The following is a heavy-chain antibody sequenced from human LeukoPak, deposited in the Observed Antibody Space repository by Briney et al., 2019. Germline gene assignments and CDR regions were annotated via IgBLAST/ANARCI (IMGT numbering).Heavy chain of an antibody. CDR1: GFPFAYYW. CDR2: IWQEGSQK. CDR3: ARVGGSWELIL. J-gene: IGHJ4*02. V-gene: IGHV3-7*01. D-gene: IGHD2-15*01. Sequence: GGSLRLSCAAWGFPFAYYWVMSVPAARGGRGEGGANIWQEGSQKYYVDSVKGRFTISRDNEKSSLYLQMTSLRGEDTAVYCSARVGGSWELILWGQGTLVTVS.